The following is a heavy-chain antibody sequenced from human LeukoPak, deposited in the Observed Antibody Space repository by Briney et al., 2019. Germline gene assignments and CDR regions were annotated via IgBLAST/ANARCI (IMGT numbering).Heavy chain of an antibody. J-gene: IGHJ4*02. Sequence: SVKVSCKASGGTFSSYAISWVRQAPGQGLEWMGGIIPIFGTANYAQKFQGRVTITTDESTSTAYMELSSLRSEDTAVYYCARGPLPIDYYDSSGYAYYFGYWGQGTLVTVSS. CDR1: GGTFSSYA. CDR2: IIPIFGTA. V-gene: IGHV1-69*05. CDR3: ARGPLPIDYYDSSGYAYYFGY. D-gene: IGHD3-22*01.